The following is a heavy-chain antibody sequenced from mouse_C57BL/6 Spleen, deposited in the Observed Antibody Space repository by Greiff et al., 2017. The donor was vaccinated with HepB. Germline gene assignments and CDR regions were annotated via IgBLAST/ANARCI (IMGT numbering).Heavy chain of an antibody. V-gene: IGHV1-82*01. Sequence: QVQLQQSGPELVKPGASVKISCKASGYAFSSSWMNWVKQRPGKGLEWIGRIYPGDGDTNYNGKFKGKATLTADKSSSTAYMQLSSLTSKDSAVYFCARWGTTVVATGYYAMDYWGQGTSVTVSS. J-gene: IGHJ4*01. CDR3: ARWGTTVVATGYYAMDY. CDR1: GYAFSSSW. CDR2: IYPGDGDT. D-gene: IGHD1-1*01.